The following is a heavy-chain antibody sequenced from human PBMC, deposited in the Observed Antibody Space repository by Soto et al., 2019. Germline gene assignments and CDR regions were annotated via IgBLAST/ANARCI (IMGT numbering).Heavy chain of an antibody. CDR3: ARERGDNWFDP. Sequence: QVQLQESGPGLVKPSETLSLTCTVSGDSVSSPRYYWNWIRQTPGKGLEWIGYVYNNVATNYNPSIKSRVTISVEPSKNQFSLKLNSLTAADTAVYYCARERGDNWFDPWGQGTLVTVSS. CDR2: VYNNVAT. J-gene: IGHJ5*02. CDR1: GDSVSSPRYY. V-gene: IGHV4-61*01.